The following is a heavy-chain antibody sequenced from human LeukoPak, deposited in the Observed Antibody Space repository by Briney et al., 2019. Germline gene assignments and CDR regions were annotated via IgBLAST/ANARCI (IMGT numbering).Heavy chain of an antibody. D-gene: IGHD2-15*01. J-gene: IGHJ4*02. V-gene: IGHV3-30*02. CDR2: IQYEGSNK. CDR1: GFTFSSYG. Sequence: PGGSLRLSCAASGFTFSSYGMHWVRQAPGKGLEWVAFIQYEGSNKYYVDSVKGRFTISRDNPKNTLYLEMNSLRTEDTAVYYCAKGPILVVVPTWFDYWGRGTLVTVSS. CDR3: AKGPILVVVPTWFDY.